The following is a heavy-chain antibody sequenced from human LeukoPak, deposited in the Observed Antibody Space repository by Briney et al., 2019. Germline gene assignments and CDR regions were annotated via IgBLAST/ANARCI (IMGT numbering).Heavy chain of an antibody. V-gene: IGHV3-23*01. CDR2: ISGGGDST. CDR3: AKRDSSGWFYFDY. J-gene: IGHJ4*02. CDR1: GFTFSTYA. D-gene: IGHD6-19*01. Sequence: GGSLRLSCAASGFTFSTYAMSWVRRAPGKGLEWVSAISGGGDSTYYADSVKGRFTISRDNSKNTLYLQMNSLRAEDTAIYYCAKRDSSGWFYFDYWGQGTLVTVSS.